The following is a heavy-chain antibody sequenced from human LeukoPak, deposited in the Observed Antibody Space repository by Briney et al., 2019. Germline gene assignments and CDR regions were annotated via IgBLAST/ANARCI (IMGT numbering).Heavy chain of an antibody. V-gene: IGHV3-30-3*01. Sequence: GTSLRLSCAASGFTFSSYALHWVRQAPGKGLEWVAVISSDGSNKYYADSVKGRFTISRDNSKNTLYLQMNSLRAEDTAVYYCARDLYSYGDFDYWGQGTLVTVSS. CDR2: ISSDGSNK. J-gene: IGHJ4*02. D-gene: IGHD5-18*01. CDR1: GFTFSSYA. CDR3: ARDLYSYGDFDY.